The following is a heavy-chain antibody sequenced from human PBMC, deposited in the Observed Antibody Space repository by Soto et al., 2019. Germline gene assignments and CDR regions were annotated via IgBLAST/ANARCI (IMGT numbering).Heavy chain of an antibody. CDR3: ARTLGSSGYYYFDY. V-gene: IGHV1-69*10. CDR2: IIPILGIA. D-gene: IGHD3-22*01. Sequence: GPSVKVSCKASGGTFSSYAISWVRQAPGQGLEWMGGIIPILGIANYAQKFQGRVTITADKSTSTAYMELSSLRSEDTAVYYCARTLGSSGYYYFDYWGQGTLVTVSS. CDR1: GGTFSSYA. J-gene: IGHJ4*02.